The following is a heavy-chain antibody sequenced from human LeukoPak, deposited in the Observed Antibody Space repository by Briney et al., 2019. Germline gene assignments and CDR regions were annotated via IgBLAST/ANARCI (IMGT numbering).Heavy chain of an antibody. J-gene: IGHJ4*02. Sequence: GGPLRLSCAASGLTFRNYWMSWVRQAPGKGLEWVANIKPDGGVQNYVDSVKGRFTITRDNAANSLFLRMNSLRDEDTAVYYCATSFPYCSVDSCALGGQGTLVTVSS. V-gene: IGHV3-7*01. CDR3: ATSFPYCSVDSCAL. D-gene: IGHD2-15*01. CDR2: IKPDGGVQ. CDR1: GLTFRNYW.